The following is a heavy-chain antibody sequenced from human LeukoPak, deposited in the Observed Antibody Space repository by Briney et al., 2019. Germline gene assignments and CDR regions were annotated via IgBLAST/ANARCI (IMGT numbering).Heavy chain of an antibody. CDR3: ARRDSSGYYAHYFDH. D-gene: IGHD3-22*01. CDR1: GGSISSSSYY. CDR2: IYYSGST. V-gene: IGHV4-39*01. Sequence: PSETLSLTCTVSGGSISSSSYYWGWIRQPPGKGLEWIGSIYYSGSTYYNPSLKSRVTISVDTSKNQFSLKLSSVTAADTAVYYCARRDSSGYYAHYFDHWGQGTLVTVSS. J-gene: IGHJ4*02.